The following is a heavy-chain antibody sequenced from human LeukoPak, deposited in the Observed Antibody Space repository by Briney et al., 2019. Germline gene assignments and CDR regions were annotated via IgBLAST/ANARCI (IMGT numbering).Heavy chain of an antibody. J-gene: IGHJ4*02. CDR1: GGSISSGGYY. D-gene: IGHD3-22*01. CDR2: IYYSGST. V-gene: IGHV4-31*03. CDR3: AKHHYYDSSGDY. Sequence: SETLSLTCTVSGGSISSGGYYWSWIRQHPGKGLEWIGYIYYSGSTYYNPSLKSRVTISVDTSKNQFSLKLSSVTAADTAVYYCAKHHYYDSSGDYWGQGTLVTVSS.